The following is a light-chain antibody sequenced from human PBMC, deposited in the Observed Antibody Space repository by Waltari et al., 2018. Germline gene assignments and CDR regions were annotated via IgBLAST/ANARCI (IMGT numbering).Light chain of an antibody. CDR2: EVV. Sequence: QSALTQPASVSGSPGQSITLSCIGTHTHVGCYYLVSWSQHHPGKTPKVLIYEVVKRPSGVSSRFSASKSGNTASLTISGLQADDEADYHCCSYAGTTTYVFGGGTKVTVL. V-gene: IGLV2-23*02. CDR3: CSYAGTTTYV. CDR1: HTHVGCYYL. J-gene: IGLJ1*01.